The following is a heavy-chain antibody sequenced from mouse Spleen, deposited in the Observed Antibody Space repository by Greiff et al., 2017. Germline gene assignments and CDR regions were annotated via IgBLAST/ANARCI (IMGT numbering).Heavy chain of an antibody. J-gene: IGHJ2*01. CDR1: GYTFTSYW. Sequence: QVQLKQPGAELVRPGTSVKLSCKASGYTFTSYWMHWVKQRPGQGLEWIGVIDPSDSYTNYNQKFKGKATLTVDTSSSTAYMQLSSLTSEDSAVYYCAQTGREDYWGQGTTLTVSS. CDR3: AQTGREDY. V-gene: IGHV1-59*01. D-gene: IGHD4-1*01. CDR2: IDPSDSYT.